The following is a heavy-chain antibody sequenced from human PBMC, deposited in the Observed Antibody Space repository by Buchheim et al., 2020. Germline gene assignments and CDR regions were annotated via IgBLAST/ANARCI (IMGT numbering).Heavy chain of an antibody. CDR2: IKQEGSEK. CDR3: ARDLPSGYCTGGVCFPPNYFDY. J-gene: IGHJ4*02. Sequence: EVQLVESGGGLVQPGGSLRLSCAASGFSPRNYWMSWVRQARGKGPEWVANIKQEGSEKYYVDSVKGRFTISRDNAKNSLYLQMNSLRAEDTAMYYCARDLPSGYCTGGVCFPPNYFDYWGLGTL. D-gene: IGHD2-8*02. CDR1: GFSPRNYW. V-gene: IGHV3-7*01.